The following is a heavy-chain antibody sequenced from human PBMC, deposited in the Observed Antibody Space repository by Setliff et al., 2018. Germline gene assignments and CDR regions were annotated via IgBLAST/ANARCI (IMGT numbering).Heavy chain of an antibody. CDR2: INHYGST. D-gene: IGHD3-10*01. V-gene: IGHV4-34*01. CDR3: ARRWNFGPYGSGIHDGFDM. J-gene: IGHJ3*02. CDR1: DGSFSDYY. Sequence: LSLTCAVFDGSFSDYYWNWIRQPPGKGLEWIGEINHYGSTKYKSSLRSRVTISVDTSKNQFSLNLNSVTAADTAVYYCARRWNFGPYGSGIHDGFDMWGQGTMVTVSS.